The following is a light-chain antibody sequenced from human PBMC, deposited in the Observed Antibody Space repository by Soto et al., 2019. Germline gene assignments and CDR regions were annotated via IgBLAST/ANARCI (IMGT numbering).Light chain of an antibody. CDR2: DVY. CDR1: HSNVGNHDF. CDR3: CSSAGTFTVL. V-gene: IGLV2-11*01. J-gene: IGLJ2*01. Sequence: QSALTQPRSVSGSPGQSVTISCTGSHSNVGNHDFVSWFQHYPGVAPKLVIFDVYKRPPGVPDRFSGSKSGNTASLTIAGLQADDEADYYCCSSAGTFTVLFGGGTKLTVL.